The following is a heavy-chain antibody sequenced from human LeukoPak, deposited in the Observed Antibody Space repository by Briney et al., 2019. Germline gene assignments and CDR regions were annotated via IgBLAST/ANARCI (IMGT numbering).Heavy chain of an antibody. V-gene: IGHV4-39*01. D-gene: IGHD3/OR15-3a*01. CDR3: AKQTGSGLFILP. CDR2: IYYTGNT. J-gene: IGHJ4*02. Sequence: SETLSLTCSVSGVSISSSNSYWGWIRQPPGKGLGWIGSIYYTGNTYYNASLKSRVTISIDTSKNQFSLKLTSVTAADTAVYYCAKQTGSGLFILPGGQGTLVTVSS. CDR1: GVSISSSNSY.